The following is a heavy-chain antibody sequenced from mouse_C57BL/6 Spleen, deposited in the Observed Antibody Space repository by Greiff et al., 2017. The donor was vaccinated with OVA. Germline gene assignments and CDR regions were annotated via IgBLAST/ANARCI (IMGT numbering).Heavy chain of an antibody. CDR1: GFTFSSYG. CDR3: ARRDYGSSYEGVFFAY. D-gene: IGHD1-1*01. J-gene: IGHJ3*01. V-gene: IGHV5-6*02. CDR2: ISSGGSYT. Sequence: EVKLMESGGDLVKPGGSLKLSCAASGFTFSSYGMSWVRQTPDKRLEWVATISSGGSYTYYPDSVKGRFTLSRDNAKNTLYLQMSSLKSEDTAMYYCARRDYGSSYEGVFFAYWGQGTLVTVSA.